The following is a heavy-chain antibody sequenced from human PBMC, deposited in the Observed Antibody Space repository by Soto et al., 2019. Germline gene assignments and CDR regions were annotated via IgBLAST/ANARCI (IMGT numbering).Heavy chain of an antibody. J-gene: IGHJ5*02. CDR3: ARDPGYSYGLFGWFDP. D-gene: IGHD5-18*01. CDR1: CGSISSGGYY. Sequence: PSGTLSLTCTVSCGSISSGGYYWSWIRQHPGKGLEWIGYIYYSGSTYYNPSLKSRVTISVDTSKNQFSLKLSSVTAADTAVYYCARDPGYSYGLFGWFDPWGQGTLVTVSS. CDR2: IYYSGST. V-gene: IGHV4-31*03.